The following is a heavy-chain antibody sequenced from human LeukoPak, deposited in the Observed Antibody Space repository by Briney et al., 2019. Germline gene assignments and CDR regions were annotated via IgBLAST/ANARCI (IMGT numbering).Heavy chain of an antibody. J-gene: IGHJ4*02. V-gene: IGHV3-43*02. CDR3: ARESGKFDY. CDR1: GLPIADFA. Sequence: GGSLRLSGVVSGLPIADFAMHWVRQAPGKGLEWVSLISGDGVSTFYADSVKGRFSISRDNSKNSLSLEMNSLRTEDTAMYYCARESGKFDYWGQGTLVAVSS. CDR2: ISGDGVST.